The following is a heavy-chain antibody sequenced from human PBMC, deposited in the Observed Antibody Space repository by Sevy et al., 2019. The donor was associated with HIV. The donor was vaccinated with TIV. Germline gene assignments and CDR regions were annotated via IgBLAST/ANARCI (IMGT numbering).Heavy chain of an antibody. Sequence: GGSLRLSCAASGFTFSTHAMHWVRQAPGKGLEWMAIISYDGNIEYYPDSVKGRFTISRDDSKNTLYLQMNSLRSEDTAIYYYARDLGYESTGYLPLFDNWGQGTLVTVSS. J-gene: IGHJ4*02. D-gene: IGHD3-22*01. V-gene: IGHV3-30-3*01. CDR1: GFTFSTHA. CDR3: ARDLGYESTGYLPLFDN. CDR2: ISYDGNIE.